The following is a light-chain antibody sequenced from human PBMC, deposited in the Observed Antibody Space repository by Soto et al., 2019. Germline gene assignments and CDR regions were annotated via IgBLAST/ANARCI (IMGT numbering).Light chain of an antibody. V-gene: IGKV1-8*01. CDR2: AAS. J-gene: IGKJ4*01. CDR3: QQYYSALT. Sequence: AIRMTQSPSSLSASTGDRVTITCRASQGISSYLAWYQQKPGKAPKLLIYAASTLQSGVPSRFSGSGSGTDFTLTISCLQSEDFATYYCQQYYSALTFGGGTKVESK. CDR1: QGISSY.